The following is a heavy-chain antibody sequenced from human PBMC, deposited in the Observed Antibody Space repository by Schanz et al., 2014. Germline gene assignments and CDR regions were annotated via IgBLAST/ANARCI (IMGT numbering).Heavy chain of an antibody. Sequence: QVQLQESGPGLMKPSQTLSLTCAVSGGSISSGGYTWSWIRQPPGKGLEWIGYIYYSGSTYYNPSLKSRVTISVDTSKNQFSLMLGSVTAADTAVYYCARAAGPVDYWGQGTLVTVSS. CDR2: IYYSGST. CDR1: GGSISSGGYT. J-gene: IGHJ4*02. D-gene: IGHD6-13*01. CDR3: ARAAGPVDY. V-gene: IGHV4-30-4*07.